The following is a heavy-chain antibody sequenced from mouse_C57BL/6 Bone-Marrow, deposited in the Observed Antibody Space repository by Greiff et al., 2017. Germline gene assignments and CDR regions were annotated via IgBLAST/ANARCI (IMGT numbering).Heavy chain of an antibody. CDR3: ARDYVEGAMDY. V-gene: IGHV1-26*01. J-gene: IGHJ4*01. CDR1: GYTFTDYY. D-gene: IGHD1-1*01. CDR2: INPNNGGT. Sequence: EVQLQQSGPELVKPGASVKISCKASGYTFTDYYMNWVKQSHGKSLEWIGDINPNNGGTSYNQKFKGKATLTVDKSYSTAYMELRSLTSEDSAVYYCARDYVEGAMDYWGQGTSVTVSS.